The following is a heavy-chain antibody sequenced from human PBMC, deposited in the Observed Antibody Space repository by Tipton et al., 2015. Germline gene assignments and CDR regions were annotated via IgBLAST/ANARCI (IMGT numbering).Heavy chain of an antibody. J-gene: IGHJ4*02. Sequence: TLSLTCSVSGASISSSPYYWGWIRQPPGKGLEWIGTIYCSGNTYYNPSLKSRVTISVDTSKNQFSLKLSSVTAADTAVYYCARGRNYADYVSGSYRSSYYFDSWGQGILVPVSS. CDR3: ARGRNYADYVSGSYRSSYYFDS. CDR2: IYCSGNT. CDR1: GASISSSPYY. D-gene: IGHD3-16*02. V-gene: IGHV4-39*07.